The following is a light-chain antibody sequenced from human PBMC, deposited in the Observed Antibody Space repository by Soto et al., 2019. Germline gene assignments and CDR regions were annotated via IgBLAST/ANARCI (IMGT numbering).Light chain of an antibody. J-gene: IGKJ1*01. Sequence: EIVMTQSPATLSVSPGERATLSCRASQSVSSNLAWYQQKPGQAPRLLIYGASTRATGIPARFSGSGSGTEFTLTISSLQSEDFAFYYCQQYNNWPRETFGQGTKVEIK. CDR1: QSVSSN. CDR2: GAS. V-gene: IGKV3-15*01. CDR3: QQYNNWPRET.